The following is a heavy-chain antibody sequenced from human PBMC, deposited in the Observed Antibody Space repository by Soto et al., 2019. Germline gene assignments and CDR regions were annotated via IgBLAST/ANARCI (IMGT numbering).Heavy chain of an antibody. Sequence: WASVKVSCKASGYSFTSYYMHWVRQAPGQGLEWMGVITPTGITSGYAQKFQGRVTMTRDTSTSTVYMELSSLRSEDTAVYYCARDWELGYWGQGTLVTVSS. CDR1: GYSFTSYY. D-gene: IGHD1-26*01. CDR3: ARDWELGY. J-gene: IGHJ4*02. CDR2: ITPTGITS. V-gene: IGHV1-46*01.